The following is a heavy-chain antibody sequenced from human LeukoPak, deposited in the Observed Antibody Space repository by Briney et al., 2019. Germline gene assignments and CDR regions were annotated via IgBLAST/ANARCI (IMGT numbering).Heavy chain of an antibody. CDR3: ARDWDDSSGYYYFDY. D-gene: IGHD3-22*01. J-gene: IGHJ4*02. Sequence: GGSLGLSCAASGFTFSSYAMHWVRQAPGKGLEYVSAISSNGGSTYYANSVKGRFTISRDNSKNTLYLQMGSLRAEDMAVYYCARDWDDSSGYYYFDYWGQGTLVTVSS. CDR2: ISSNGGST. V-gene: IGHV3-64*01. CDR1: GFTFSSYA.